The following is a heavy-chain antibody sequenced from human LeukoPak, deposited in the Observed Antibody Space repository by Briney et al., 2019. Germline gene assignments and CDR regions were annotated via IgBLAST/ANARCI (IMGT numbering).Heavy chain of an antibody. J-gene: IGHJ6*02. CDR3: AKEGVAGFYYYYYGMDV. D-gene: IGHD6-19*01. V-gene: IGHV3-23*01. CDR2: MSGSGGTT. CDR1: GFTFSSHA. Sequence: GGSLRLSCAASGFTFSSHAMSWVRQAPGKGLAWVSAMSGSGGTTYYADSVKGRFTISRDNSKDTLYLQMNSLRAEDTAVYYCAKEGVAGFYYYYYGMDVWGQGTTVTVSS.